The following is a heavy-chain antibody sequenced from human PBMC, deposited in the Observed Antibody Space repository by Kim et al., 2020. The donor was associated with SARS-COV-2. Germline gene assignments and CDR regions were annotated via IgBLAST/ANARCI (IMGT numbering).Heavy chain of an antibody. Sequence: GGSLRLSCAASGFTFSSYAMSWVRQAPGKGLEWVSAISGSGGSTYYADSVKGRFTISRDNSKNTLYLQMNSLRAEDTAVYYCAKSPWIAVASYYFDYWGQGTLVTVSS. D-gene: IGHD6-19*01. V-gene: IGHV3-23*01. CDR3: AKSPWIAVASYYFDY. CDR2: ISGSGGST. J-gene: IGHJ4*02. CDR1: GFTFSSYA.